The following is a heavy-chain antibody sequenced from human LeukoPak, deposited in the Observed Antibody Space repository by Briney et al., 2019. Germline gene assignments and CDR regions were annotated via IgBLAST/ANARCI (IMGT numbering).Heavy chain of an antibody. CDR3: ASRGGEYYYDSSFDY. J-gene: IGHJ4*02. D-gene: IGHD3-22*01. CDR1: GFTFSDYY. Sequence: GGSLRLSCAASGFTFSDYYMSWIRQAPGKGLEWVSYISSSGSTIYYADSVKGRFTISRDNAKNSLYLQMNSLRAEDTAVYYCASRGGEYYYDSSFDYWGQGTLVTVSS. V-gene: IGHV3-11*01. CDR2: ISSSGSTI.